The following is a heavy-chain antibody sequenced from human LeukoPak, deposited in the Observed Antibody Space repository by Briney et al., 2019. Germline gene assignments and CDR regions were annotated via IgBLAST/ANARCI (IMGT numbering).Heavy chain of an antibody. CDR3: ARAVVPAATTHLDY. CDR1: GFTFSSYS. V-gene: IGHV3-30-3*01. Sequence: PGRSLRLSCLASGFTFSSYSMHWVRQAPGKGLEWVAVISYDGNNKYYPDSVKGRSTISRDNSKNTLFLQMNSLRVEDTAVYYCARAVVPAATTHLDYWGQGTLVTVSS. CDR2: ISYDGNNK. J-gene: IGHJ4*02. D-gene: IGHD2-2*01.